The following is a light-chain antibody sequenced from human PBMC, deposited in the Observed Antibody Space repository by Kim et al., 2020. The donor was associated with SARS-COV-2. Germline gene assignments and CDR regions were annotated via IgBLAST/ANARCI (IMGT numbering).Light chain of an antibody. CDR1: QDISSA. Sequence: SASVGDRVTITCLASQDISSALAWYQQKTGRPPKLLIYDASRLESGVPSRFSGSGSGTDFSLTISSLQSQDFATYYCQQFSNYPYTFGQGTKLEI. J-gene: IGKJ2*01. V-gene: IGKV1D-13*01. CDR3: QQFSNYPYT. CDR2: DAS.